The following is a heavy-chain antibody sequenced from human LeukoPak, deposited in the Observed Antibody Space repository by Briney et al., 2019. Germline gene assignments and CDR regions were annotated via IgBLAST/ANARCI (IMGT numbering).Heavy chain of an antibody. V-gene: IGHV3-11*04. CDR3: VRGRTSGSSWPFDY. D-gene: IGHD6-13*01. CDR1: GFTFNDYY. CDR2: IGSSGGSI. Sequence: KPGGSLRLSCAASGFTFNDYYMSWIRQAPGKGLEWISYIGSSGGSINYADSVKGQFTISRDNAKNSLSLQMNSLRAEDTAVYYCVRGRTSGSSWPFDYWGQGTLVTVSS. J-gene: IGHJ4*02.